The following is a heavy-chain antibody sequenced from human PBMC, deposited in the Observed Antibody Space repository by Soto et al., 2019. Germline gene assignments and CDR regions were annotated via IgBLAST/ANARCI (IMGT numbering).Heavy chain of an antibody. CDR1: GFTFSSYS. CDR2: ISSSSSTI. CDR3: TKASSDRNHMEV. J-gene: IGHJ6*02. V-gene: IGHV3-48*01. Sequence: GGSLRLSCAASGFTFSSYSMNWVRQTPGKGLEWVSYISSSSSTIYYADSVKGRFTISRDNAKNSLYLQMTSLRAEDTALYYCTKASSDRNHMEVWGPGTTVTVSS.